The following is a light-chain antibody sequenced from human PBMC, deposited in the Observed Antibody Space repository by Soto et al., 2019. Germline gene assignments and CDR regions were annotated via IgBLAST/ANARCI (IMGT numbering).Light chain of an antibody. CDR3: SSDAGNFVV. J-gene: IGLJ2*01. CDR1: SSDVGSYNS. V-gene: IGLV2-8*01. CDR2: EVT. Sequence: QSALTQPPSASGSPGQSVSISCTGASSDVGSYNSVSWYQQFPGKAPKLIIYEVTNRPAGVPDRFSGSKSANTASLTVSGLQAEDEADYFCSSDAGNFVVFGEGTKVTVL.